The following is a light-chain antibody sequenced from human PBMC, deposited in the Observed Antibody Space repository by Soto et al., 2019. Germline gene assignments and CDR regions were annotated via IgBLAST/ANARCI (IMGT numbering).Light chain of an antibody. V-gene: IGKV1-5*03. CDR2: KAS. J-gene: IGKJ1*01. CDR1: QTISSW. CDR3: QQSYSNPQT. Sequence: DIHMTQSASTLSGSVGDRFTITCRARQTISSWLAWYQQKPGKAPKLLIYKASTLKSGVPSRFSGSGSGTDFTLTISSLQPEDFATYYCQQSYSNPQTFGQGTKVDIK.